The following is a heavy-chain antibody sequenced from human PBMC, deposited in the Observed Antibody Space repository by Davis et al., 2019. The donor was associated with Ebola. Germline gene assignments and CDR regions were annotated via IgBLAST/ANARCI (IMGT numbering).Heavy chain of an antibody. CDR3: AKDKFQWRKGLLDY. CDR1: GITSTSNL. CDR2: ISSDGSNK. D-gene: IGHD6-19*01. Sequence: GGSLRLSCAASGITSTSNLMHRVSYDPCHVLEWVAVISSDGSNKYYVVSVKGRFTISRDNSKNALYLQMNSLRGGETDMYYCAKDKFQWRKGLLDYWGQGTLVTVAS. J-gene: IGHJ4*02. V-gene: IGHV3-30*18.